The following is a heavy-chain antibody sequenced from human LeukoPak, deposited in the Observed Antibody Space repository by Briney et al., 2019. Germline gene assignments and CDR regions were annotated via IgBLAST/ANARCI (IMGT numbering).Heavy chain of an antibody. Sequence: GGSLRLSCAASGFTVSSNYMSWVRQAPGKGLEWVSYISSSGSTIYYADSVKGRFTISRDNAKNSLYLQMNSLRAEDTAVYYCARDSLTAMANDYWGQGTLVTVSS. D-gene: IGHD2-21*02. CDR1: GFTVSSNY. CDR2: ISSSGSTI. V-gene: IGHV3-11*01. CDR3: ARDSLTAMANDY. J-gene: IGHJ4*02.